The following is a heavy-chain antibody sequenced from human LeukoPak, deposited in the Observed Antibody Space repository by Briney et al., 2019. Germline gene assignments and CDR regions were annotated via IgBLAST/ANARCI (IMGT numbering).Heavy chain of an antibody. CDR1: GFTLSTYA. Sequence: PGGSLRVSCAASGFTLSTYAMTWVRQAPGKGLEYVSGMSGTGAGRYYADSVKGRFTISRDNAKNSLYLQMNSLRAEDTAVYYYARDRGGYGQNAFDIWGQGPMVTVSS. J-gene: IGHJ3*02. V-gene: IGHV3-23*01. CDR3: ARDRGGYGQNAFDI. D-gene: IGHD5-18*01. CDR2: MSGTGAGR.